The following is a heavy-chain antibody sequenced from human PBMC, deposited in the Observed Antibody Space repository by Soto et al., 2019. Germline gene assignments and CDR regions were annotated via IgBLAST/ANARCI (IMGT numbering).Heavy chain of an antibody. CDR3: ASPGSDYIFGGLIKFGAFDM. CDR2: VSHSGKT. V-gene: IGHV4-4*02. Sequence: QVQLQESGPGLVKPSGTLSLTCDVSSGSMNSSNGWRWVRQPPGKGLEWIGDVSHSGKTNYNPSPQSRTSLSVDKSTNQFSMKLTSVIAADTDVYSCASPGSDYIFGGLIKFGAFDMWGQGTMVTVSS. J-gene: IGHJ3*02. CDR1: SGSMNSSNG. D-gene: IGHD3-16*01.